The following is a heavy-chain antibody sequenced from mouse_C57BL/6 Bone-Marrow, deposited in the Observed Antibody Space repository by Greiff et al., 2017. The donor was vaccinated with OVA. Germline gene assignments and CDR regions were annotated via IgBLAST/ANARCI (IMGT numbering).Heavy chain of an antibody. Sequence: VQLQQSGAELVRPGASVTLSCKASGYTFTDYEMHWVKQTPVHGLEWIGAIDPETGGTAYNQKFKGKAILTADKSSSTAYMELRSLTSEDSAVYYCASRYGSSSYYFDYWGQGTTLTVSS. D-gene: IGHD1-1*01. V-gene: IGHV1-15*01. CDR1: GYTFTDYE. J-gene: IGHJ2*01. CDR3: ASRYGSSSYYFDY. CDR2: IDPETGGT.